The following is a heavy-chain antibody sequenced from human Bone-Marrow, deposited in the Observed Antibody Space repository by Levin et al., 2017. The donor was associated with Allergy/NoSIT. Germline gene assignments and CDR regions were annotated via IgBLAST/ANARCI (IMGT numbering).Heavy chain of an antibody. CDR1: GGTFSSYA. D-gene: IGHD5-12*01. CDR3: AREGPWADSGYDLNYYYYYYMDV. CDR2: IIPIFGTA. Sequence: GASVKVSCKASGGTFSSYAISWVRQAPGQGLEWVGGIIPIFGTANYAQKFQGRVTITADKSTSTAYMELSSLRSEDTAVYYCAREGPWADSGYDLNYYYYYYMDVWGKGTTVTVSS. V-gene: IGHV1-69*06. J-gene: IGHJ6*03.